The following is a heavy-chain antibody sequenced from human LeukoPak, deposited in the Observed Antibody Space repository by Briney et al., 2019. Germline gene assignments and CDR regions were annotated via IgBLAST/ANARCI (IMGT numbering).Heavy chain of an antibody. CDR3: ARAKGYCSGGSCYFDY. CDR1: GGSISSYY. CDR2: IYYSGST. Sequence: SETLSLTCTVSGGSISSYYWSWIRQPPGKGLEWIGYIYYSGSTNYNPSLKSRVTISVDTSKNQFSLKLSPVTAADTAVYYCARAKGYCSGGSCYFDYWGQGTLVTVSS. V-gene: IGHV4-59*01. D-gene: IGHD2-15*01. J-gene: IGHJ4*02.